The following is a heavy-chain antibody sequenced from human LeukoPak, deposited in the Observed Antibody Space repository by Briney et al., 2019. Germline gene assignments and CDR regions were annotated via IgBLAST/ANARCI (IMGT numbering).Heavy chain of an antibody. CDR1: GFTFDDYA. Sequence: PGGSLRLSCAASGFTFDDYAMHWVRQAPGKGLEWVANIKKDGSERFYVDSLRDRFSISRDNAKNSVYLQMNSLTVEDTAVYYCARLNFWSGYDECDLWGRGTMVIVSS. V-gene: IGHV3-7*01. CDR3: ARLNFWSGYDECDL. CDR2: IKKDGSER. D-gene: IGHD3-3*01. J-gene: IGHJ3*01.